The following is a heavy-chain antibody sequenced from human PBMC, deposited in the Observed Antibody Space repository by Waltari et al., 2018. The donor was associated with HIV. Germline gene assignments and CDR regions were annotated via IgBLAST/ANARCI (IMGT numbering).Heavy chain of an antibody. J-gene: IGHJ6*02. CDR3: ATAMVRGVNVFYYYGMDV. CDR2: FDPEDGET. Sequence: QVQLVQSGAEVKKPGASVKVSCKVSGYTLTELSMHWVRQAPGQGLEWMGGFDPEDGETIYAQKFQGRVTMTEDTSTDTAYMELSSLRSEDTAVYYCATAMVRGVNVFYYYGMDVWGQGTTVTVSS. D-gene: IGHD3-10*01. CDR1: GYTLTELS. V-gene: IGHV1-24*01.